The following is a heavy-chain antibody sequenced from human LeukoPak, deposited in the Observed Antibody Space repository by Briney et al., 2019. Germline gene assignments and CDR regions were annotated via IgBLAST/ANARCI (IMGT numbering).Heavy chain of an antibody. CDR1: GFPVSNNY. CDR3: AREGYGDFYTTPYGMDV. V-gene: IGHV3-53*01. CDR2: IYSGGST. Sequence: GGSLRLSCAASGFPVSNNYMSWVRQAPGKGLEWVSVIYSGGSTYYADSVKGRFTISRDNSKNTLYLQMNSLRAEDTAVYYCAREGYGDFYTTPYGMDVWGQGTTVTVSS. J-gene: IGHJ6*02. D-gene: IGHD4-17*01.